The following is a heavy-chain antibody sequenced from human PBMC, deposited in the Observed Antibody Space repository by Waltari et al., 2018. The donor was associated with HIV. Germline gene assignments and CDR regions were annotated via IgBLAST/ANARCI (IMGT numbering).Heavy chain of an antibody. CDR1: GGSIGSSSSY. V-gene: IGHV4-39*01. D-gene: IGHD3-22*01. CDR3: ARLEIDNSGYYYDDH. Sequence: QLQLQESGPGLVKPSETLSLTCTVSGGSIGSSSSYWGWIRQPPGKGLEWIGNIYYSGSTYYSPSLKSRVTMSVDTSKNQFSLKLSSVTAADTAVYYCARLEIDNSGYYYDDHWGQGTLVTVSS. J-gene: IGHJ4*02. CDR2: IYYSGST.